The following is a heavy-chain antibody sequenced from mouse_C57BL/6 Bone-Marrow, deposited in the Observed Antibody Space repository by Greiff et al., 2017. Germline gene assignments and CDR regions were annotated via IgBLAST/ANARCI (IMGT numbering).Heavy chain of an antibody. CDR2: FYPGSGSI. V-gene: IGHV1-62-2*01. J-gene: IGHJ4*01. Sequence: QVQLQQSGAELVKPGASVKLSCKASGYTFTEYTIHWVKQRSGQGLEWIGWFYPGSGSIKYNEKFKDKATLTADKSSSTVYMELSSLTSEDSAVFSGARHEDWDGSSFYAMDYWGQGTSVTVSS. CDR3: ARHEDWDGSSFYAMDY. D-gene: IGHD1-1*01. CDR1: GYTFTEYT.